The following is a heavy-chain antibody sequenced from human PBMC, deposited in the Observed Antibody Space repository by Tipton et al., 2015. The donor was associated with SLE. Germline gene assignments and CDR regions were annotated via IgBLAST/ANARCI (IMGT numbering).Heavy chain of an antibody. Sequence: LRLSCTVSGGSIDTAYWSWIRQLPGKGLEWIGYIFYSGSTDYNPSLKSRVTMSIDTSKSQFSLKLGSVTAADTAVYYCARDEALGYFDSWGLGTLVTVSS. V-gene: IGHV4-59*01. CDR3: ARDEALGYFDS. CDR2: IFYSGST. J-gene: IGHJ4*02. CDR1: GGSIDTAY. D-gene: IGHD7-27*01.